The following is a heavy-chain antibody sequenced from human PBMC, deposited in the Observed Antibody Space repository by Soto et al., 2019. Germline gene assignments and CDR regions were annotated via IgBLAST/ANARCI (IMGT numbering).Heavy chain of an antibody. CDR2: IYHSGST. Sequence: SETLSLTCAVSGGSISSGGYSWSWIRQPPGKGLECVGYIYHSGSTYYNPSLKSRVTISVDRSKNQFSLKLSSVTAADKAVYYCARTPDIWGQGTMVX. V-gene: IGHV4-30-2*01. J-gene: IGHJ3*02. CDR3: ARTPDI. CDR1: GGSISSGGYS.